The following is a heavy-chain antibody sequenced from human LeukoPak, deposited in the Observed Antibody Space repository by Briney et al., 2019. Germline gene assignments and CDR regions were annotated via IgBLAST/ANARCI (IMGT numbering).Heavy chain of an antibody. CDR2: INGSGGST. Sequence: GGSLRLSCAASGFTFSSYAMSWVRQAPGKGLEWVSTINGSGGSTDYADSVKGRFTTSRDNSKNTLYLQVNSLRAEDTAVYYCALGDSSGYYYAYWGQGTLVTVSS. D-gene: IGHD3-22*01. CDR3: ALGDSSGYYYAY. CDR1: GFTFSSYA. J-gene: IGHJ4*02. V-gene: IGHV3-23*01.